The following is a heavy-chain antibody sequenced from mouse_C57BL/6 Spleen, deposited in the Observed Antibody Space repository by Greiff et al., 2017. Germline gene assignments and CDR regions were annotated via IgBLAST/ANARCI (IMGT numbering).Heavy chain of an antibody. CDR2: IWSGGST. CDR1: GFSLTSYG. V-gene: IGHV2-2*01. CDR3: ASVPSSYYCGSSHWYFDV. Sequence: QVQLQQSGPGLVQPSQSLSITCTVSGFSLTSYGVHWVRQSPGQGLEWLGVIWSGGSTDYNAAFISRLSISKDNSKSQVFFKMNSLQADDTAIYYCASVPSSYYCGSSHWYFDVWGTGTTVTVSS. D-gene: IGHD1-1*01. J-gene: IGHJ1*03.